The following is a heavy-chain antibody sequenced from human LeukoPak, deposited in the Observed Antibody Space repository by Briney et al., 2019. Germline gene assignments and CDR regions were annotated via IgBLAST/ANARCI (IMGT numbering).Heavy chain of an antibody. CDR3: ARIYSSGWYRGDY. CDR2: IYYSGST. V-gene: IGHV4-39*01. Sequence: SETLSLXCTVSGGSISSSSYYWGWIRQPPGKGLEWIGSIYYSGSTYYNPSLKSRVTISVDTSKNQFSLKLSSVTAADTAVYYCARIYSSGWYRGDYWGQGTLVTVSS. J-gene: IGHJ4*01. CDR1: GGSISSSSYY. D-gene: IGHD6-19*01.